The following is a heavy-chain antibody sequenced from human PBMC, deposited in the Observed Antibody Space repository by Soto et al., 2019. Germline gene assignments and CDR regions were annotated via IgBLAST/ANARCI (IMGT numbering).Heavy chain of an antibody. Sequence: SVKVSCKASGGTFSSYAISWVRQAPGQGLEWMGGIIPIFGTANYAQKFQGRVTITADESTSTAYMELSSLRSEDTAVYYCARLPDYYDSSGYHPGGYWGQGTLVTVSS. CDR1: GGTFSSYA. J-gene: IGHJ4*02. D-gene: IGHD3-22*01. CDR3: ARLPDYYDSSGYHPGGY. CDR2: IIPIFGTA. V-gene: IGHV1-69*13.